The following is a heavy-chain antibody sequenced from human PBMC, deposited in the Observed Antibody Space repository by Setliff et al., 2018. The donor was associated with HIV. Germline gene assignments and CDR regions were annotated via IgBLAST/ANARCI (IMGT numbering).Heavy chain of an antibody. CDR2: IYPDDSNI. CDR1: DYTFTTYW. CDR3: ARRDGRSMNAFEI. J-gene: IGHJ3*02. Sequence: PGESLKISCKALDYTFTTYWIGWVRQKPGEGLEWMGIIYPDDSNIRYNPSFQSHVTISADKSIATAYLHVNDLKTSDTATYYCARRDGRSMNAFEIWGPGTMVTVSS. V-gene: IGHV5-51*01. D-gene: IGHD6-13*01.